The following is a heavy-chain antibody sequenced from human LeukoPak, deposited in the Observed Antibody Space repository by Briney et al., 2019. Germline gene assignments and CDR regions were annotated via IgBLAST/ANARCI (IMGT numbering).Heavy chain of an antibody. D-gene: IGHD5/OR15-5a*01. CDR3: AKYRVRVGYFDY. Sequence: SETLSLTCTVSGGFISSSSYYWGWIRQPPGKGLEWIGSIYYSGSTYYNPSLKSRVTISVDTSKNQFSLKLSSVTAADTAVYYCAKYRVRVGYFDYWGQGTLVTVSS. V-gene: IGHV4-39*01. CDR1: GGFISSSSYY. J-gene: IGHJ4*02. CDR2: IYYSGST.